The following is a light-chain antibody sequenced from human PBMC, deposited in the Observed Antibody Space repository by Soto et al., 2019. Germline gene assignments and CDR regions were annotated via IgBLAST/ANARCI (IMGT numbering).Light chain of an antibody. CDR1: QSINYW. J-gene: IGKJ2*01. CDR2: DAS. CDR3: QQYKSYPMYT. V-gene: IGKV1-5*01. Sequence: DVEMTQSPSTLSAAVGDRVTITCRASQSINYWLAWYQQKPGKAPKLLIYDASNLQSGVPSRFSGSGSGTEFTLTISSLQPDDFATYYRQQYKSYPMYTFGPGTKLEIK.